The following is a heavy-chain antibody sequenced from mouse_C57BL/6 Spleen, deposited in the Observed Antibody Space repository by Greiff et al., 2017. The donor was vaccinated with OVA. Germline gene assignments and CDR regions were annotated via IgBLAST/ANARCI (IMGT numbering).Heavy chain of an antibody. CDR3: ARRYYGSSYVGWFAY. V-gene: IGHV1-22*01. J-gene: IGHJ3*01. D-gene: IGHD1-1*01. CDR1: GYTFTDYN. CDR2: INPNNGGT. Sequence: EVQLVESGPELVKPGASVKMSCKASGYTFTDYNMHWVKQSHGKSLEWIGYINPNNGGTSYNQKFKGKATLTVNKSSSTAYMELRSLTSEDSAVYYCARRYYGSSYVGWFAYWGQGTLVTVSA.